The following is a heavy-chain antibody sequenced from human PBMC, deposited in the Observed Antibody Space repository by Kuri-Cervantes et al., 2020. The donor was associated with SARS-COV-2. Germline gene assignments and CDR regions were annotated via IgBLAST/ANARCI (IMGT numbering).Heavy chain of an antibody. J-gene: IGHJ4*02. CDR1: GFTSSSYS. CDR2: INPDGSYT. V-gene: IGHV3-74*01. CDR3: VRDGDHWNFDY. Sequence: GGSLRLSCAASGFTSSSYSMNWVRQAPGKGLEWVSRINPDGSYTNNADSVKGRFTLSRDNAKNILFLQMNSRRAEDTAVYYCVRDGDHWNFDYWGQGTLVTVSS. D-gene: IGHD1-1*01.